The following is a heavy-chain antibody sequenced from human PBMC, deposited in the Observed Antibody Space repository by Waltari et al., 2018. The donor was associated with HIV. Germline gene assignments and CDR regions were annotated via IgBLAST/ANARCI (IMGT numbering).Heavy chain of an antibody. CDR3: YRFGGDL. CDR1: GFAFSDHH. Sequence: EVQLVESGGGLVQLGGSLRLSCAASGFAFSDHHMAGVRQAPGKGLEWVGRARDTADSYFTQYAAAVKGRFTISRDDSKNSLFLEMSNMRSEDTAVYYCYRFGGDLWGQGTLVTVSS. V-gene: IGHV3-72*01. J-gene: IGHJ5*02. CDR2: ARDTADSYFT. D-gene: IGHD3-16*01.